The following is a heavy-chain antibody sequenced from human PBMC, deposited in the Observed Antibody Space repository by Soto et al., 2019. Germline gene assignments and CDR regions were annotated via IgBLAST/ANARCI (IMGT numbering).Heavy chain of an antibody. Sequence: PGGSLRLSCAASGFTFSDYYMSWIRQAPGKGLEWVSYIVIGSDYTNYADSVKGRFTISRDNAKNSLYLEMNSLRVEDTAVYYCARLRASSWYMGGYLDYWGLGTLVTVSS. J-gene: IGHJ4*02. CDR2: IVIGSDYT. V-gene: IGHV3-11*06. CDR1: GFTFSDYY. D-gene: IGHD6-13*01. CDR3: ARLRASSWYMGGYLDY.